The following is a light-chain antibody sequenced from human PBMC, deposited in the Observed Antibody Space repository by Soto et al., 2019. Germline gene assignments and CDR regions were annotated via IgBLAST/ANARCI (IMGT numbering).Light chain of an antibody. Sequence: EIVMTQSPVTLSVSPGDTATLSCRASQSVSSSLAWYQQSPGQPPKLLIYAASTRATGIPDRFTGSGSGTEFTLTISSLQSEDFALYYCQHYNNWPPWTFGQGTKVDIK. V-gene: IGKV3-15*01. CDR1: QSVSSS. J-gene: IGKJ1*01. CDR3: QHYNNWPPWT. CDR2: AAS.